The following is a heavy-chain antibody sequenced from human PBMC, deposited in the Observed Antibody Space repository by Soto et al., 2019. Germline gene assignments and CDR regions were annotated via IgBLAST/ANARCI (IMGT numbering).Heavy chain of an antibody. CDR1: GGTFSSYA. V-gene: IGHV1-69*13. D-gene: IGHD3-22*01. J-gene: IGHJ6*02. Sequence: SVKVSCKASGGTFSSYAISWVRQAPGQGLEWMGGIIPIFGTANYAQKFQGRVTITADESTSTAYMELSSLRSEDTAVYYCARDLNSLLYYYDSSGQYYYYGMDVWGQGTTVTVSS. CDR2: IIPIFGTA. CDR3: ARDLNSLLYYYDSSGQYYYYGMDV.